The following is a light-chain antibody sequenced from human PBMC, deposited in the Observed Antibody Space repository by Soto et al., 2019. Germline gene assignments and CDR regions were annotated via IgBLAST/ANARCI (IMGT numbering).Light chain of an antibody. V-gene: IGKV3-11*01. CDR3: QQRSNWPPIT. CDR2: DAS. Sequence: TQSPSSLSASVGDRVTLSCRASQSVSSNLAWYQQKPGQAPRLLIYDASNRATGIPARFSGSGSGTDFTLTISSLEPEDFAVYYCQQRSNWPPITFGQGTRLEIK. CDR1: QSVSSN. J-gene: IGKJ5*01.